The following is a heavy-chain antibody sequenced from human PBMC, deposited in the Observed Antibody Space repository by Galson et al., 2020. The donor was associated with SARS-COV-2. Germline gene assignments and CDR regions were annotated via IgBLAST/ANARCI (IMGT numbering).Heavy chain of an antibody. J-gene: IGHJ1*01. CDR2: IKPNDGRT. V-gene: IGHV1-46*01. CDR1: GYTLTSYY. Sequence: GESLKISCKASGYTLTSYYMHWVRLAPGQGLEWMGIIKPNDGRTTYAQEFQGRVSMTRDTSTSTIYMEPSSLTSEDTAVYYCARGGSSSWGESFQHWGQGTLVTVSS. D-gene: IGHD6-13*01. CDR3: ARGGSSSWGESFQH.